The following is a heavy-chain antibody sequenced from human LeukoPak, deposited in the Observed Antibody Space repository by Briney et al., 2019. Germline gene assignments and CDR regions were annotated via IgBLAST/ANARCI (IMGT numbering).Heavy chain of an antibody. CDR1: GFTFSSYA. J-gene: IGHJ4*02. CDR3: AKWKYSNSGIDDY. D-gene: IGHD6-6*01. V-gene: IGHV3-23*01. CDR2: ISGSGGTT. Sequence: PGGSLRLSCAASGFTFSSYAMSWVRQAPGKGLEWVSGISGSGGTTYYADSVKGRFTVSRDNSKNTLYLQMNSLRAEDTAVYYCAKWKYSNSGIDDYWGQGTLVTVSS.